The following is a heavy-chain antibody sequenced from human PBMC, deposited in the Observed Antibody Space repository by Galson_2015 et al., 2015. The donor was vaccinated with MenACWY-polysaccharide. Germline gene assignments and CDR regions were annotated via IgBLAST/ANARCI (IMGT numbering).Heavy chain of an antibody. Sequence: LRLSCAASGFRTNTYYMNWVRQTPGKGLEWVSSISNSGNDMQYTVSVRGRFTISRDIAKNSLFLQMNSLGVEDTAIYYCAKDFHSYGMDVWGHGTTVTVSS. CDR3: AKDFHSYGMDV. J-gene: IGHJ6*02. CDR1: GFRTNTYY. V-gene: IGHV3-21*06. CDR2: ISNSGNDM. D-gene: IGHD4-11*01.